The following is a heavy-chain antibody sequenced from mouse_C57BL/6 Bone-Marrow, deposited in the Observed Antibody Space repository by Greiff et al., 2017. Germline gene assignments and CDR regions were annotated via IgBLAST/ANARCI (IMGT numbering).Heavy chain of an antibody. J-gene: IGHJ2*01. Sequence: QVQLQQSGPELVKPGASVKISCKASGYAFSSSWMNWVKQRPGKGLEWIGRIYPGDGDTNYNGKFKGKATLTADKSSSTAYMQLSSLTSEDSAVYFCARSYYGNYVSFDYWGQGTTLTVSS. V-gene: IGHV1-82*01. CDR3: ARSYYGNYVSFDY. D-gene: IGHD2-1*01. CDR1: GYAFSSSW. CDR2: IYPGDGDT.